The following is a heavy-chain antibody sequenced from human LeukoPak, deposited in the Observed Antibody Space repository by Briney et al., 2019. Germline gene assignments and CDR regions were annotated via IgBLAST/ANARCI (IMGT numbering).Heavy chain of an antibody. CDR3: ARVRYYDSSGYVDY. Sequence: SVKVSCKASGGTFSSYAISWVRQAPGQGLEWMGRIIPIFGTANYAQKFQGRVTITTDESTSTAYMELSSLRSEDTAVYYCARVRYYDSSGYVDYWGQGTLVTVPS. J-gene: IGHJ4*02. V-gene: IGHV1-69*05. D-gene: IGHD3-22*01. CDR1: GGTFSSYA. CDR2: IIPIFGTA.